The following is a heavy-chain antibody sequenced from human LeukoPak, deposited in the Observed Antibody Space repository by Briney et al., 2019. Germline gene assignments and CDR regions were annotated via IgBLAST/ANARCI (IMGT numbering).Heavy chain of an antibody. Sequence: SETLSLTCTVSGGSISSGGYYWSWIRQHPGKGLEWIGYIYYSGSIYYNPSLKSRVTISVDTSKNQFSLKLSSVTAADTAVYYCARVYYDSSGYYPDNWFDPWGQGTLVTVSS. CDR2: IYYSGSI. CDR1: GGSISSGGYY. J-gene: IGHJ5*02. CDR3: ARVYYDSSGYYPDNWFDP. D-gene: IGHD3-22*01. V-gene: IGHV4-31*03.